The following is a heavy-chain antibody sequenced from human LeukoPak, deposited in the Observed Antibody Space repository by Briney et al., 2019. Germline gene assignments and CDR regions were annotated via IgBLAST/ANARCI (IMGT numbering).Heavy chain of an antibody. CDR1: GFTVSANY. V-gene: IGHV3-66*01. D-gene: IGHD5-12*01. Sequence: GSLRLSCAASGFTVSANYTTTVCQAPRKGLWRGSVVYSAGTTDYADYMTRRFSISTENSKNTLYIQMNSQRAAYTAVYYPWRYDYGLSGFDYWGQGTLVSVSS. J-gene: IGHJ4*02. CDR3: WRYDYGLSGFDY. CDR2: VYSAGTT.